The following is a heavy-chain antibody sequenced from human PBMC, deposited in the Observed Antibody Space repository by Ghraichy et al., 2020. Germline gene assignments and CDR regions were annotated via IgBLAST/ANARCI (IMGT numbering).Heavy chain of an antibody. D-gene: IGHD1-1*01. CDR3: ARDASNAVNGLFYGVDV. Sequence: SENLPLTCTVSGGSVSSYFWTWIRQPPGKGLEWIGQISYGGRTNYNPSLKSRLTISVDTSKNQFSLKLTSVTAADTAVYYCARDASNAVNGLFYGVDVWGRGTTVTVSS. CDR1: GGSVSSYF. CDR2: ISYGGRT. J-gene: IGHJ6*02. V-gene: IGHV4-59*02.